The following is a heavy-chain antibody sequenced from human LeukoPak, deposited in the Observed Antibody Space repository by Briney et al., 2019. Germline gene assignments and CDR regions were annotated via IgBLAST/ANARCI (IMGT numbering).Heavy chain of an antibody. V-gene: IGHV1-18*01. Sequence: GASVKVSCKASGYTFTSYAMHWVRQAPGQGLEWMGWISAYNGNTNYAQKLQGRVTMTTDTSTSTAYMELGSLRSDDTAVYYCARVVVDYYMDVWGKGTTVTVSS. D-gene: IGHD2-2*01. CDR3: ARVVVDYYMDV. CDR1: GYTFTSYA. J-gene: IGHJ6*03. CDR2: ISAYNGNT.